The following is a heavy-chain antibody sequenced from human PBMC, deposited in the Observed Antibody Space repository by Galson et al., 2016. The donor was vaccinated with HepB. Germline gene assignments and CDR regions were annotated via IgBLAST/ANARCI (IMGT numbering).Heavy chain of an antibody. D-gene: IGHD1-26*01. Sequence: SLRLSCAASGLTFSSYSMNWVRQAPGKGLEWVSSISSSSSYIYYTDSVKGRFSISRDNAKNSLYLQMNSLRAEDTAVYYCARVSLYSGTYFDYWGQGTLVTVSS. CDR3: ARVSLYSGTYFDY. V-gene: IGHV3-21*01. CDR1: GLTFSSYS. J-gene: IGHJ4*02. CDR2: ISSSSSYI.